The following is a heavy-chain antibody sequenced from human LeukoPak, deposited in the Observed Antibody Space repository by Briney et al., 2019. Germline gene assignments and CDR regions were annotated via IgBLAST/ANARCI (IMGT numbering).Heavy chain of an antibody. D-gene: IGHD3-10*01. CDR3: AKRLRKFGEPYFDY. Sequence: PGGSLRLSCAASGFTFSDYYTSWIRQAPGKGLEWVSYISGTSTYTNYADSVKGRFTISRDNAKNSLYLQMNSLRAEDTAVYYCAKRLRKFGEPYFDYWGQGTLVTVSS. CDR2: ISGTSTYT. J-gene: IGHJ4*02. CDR1: GFTFSDYY. V-gene: IGHV3-11*03.